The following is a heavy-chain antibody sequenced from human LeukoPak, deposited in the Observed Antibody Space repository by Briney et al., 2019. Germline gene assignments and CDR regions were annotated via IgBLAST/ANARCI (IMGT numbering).Heavy chain of an antibody. Sequence: PSETLSLTCTVSGGSISSYYWSWIRQPPGKGLEYIGYIYHSGSTNYNPSLRSRVTISVDTSKNQFSLNLSSVTAADTAVYYCARITAVANLAFDYWGQGTLVTVSS. D-gene: IGHD5-18*01. CDR3: ARITAVANLAFDY. CDR1: GGSISSYY. CDR2: IYHSGST. V-gene: IGHV4-59*12. J-gene: IGHJ4*02.